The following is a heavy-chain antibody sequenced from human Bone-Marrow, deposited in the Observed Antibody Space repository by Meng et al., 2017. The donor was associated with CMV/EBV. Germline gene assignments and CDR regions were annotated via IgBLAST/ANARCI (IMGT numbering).Heavy chain of an antibody. D-gene: IGHD2-2*01. CDR1: GFTLSSYG. Sequence: GESLKISCAMSGFTLSSYGMHWVRQAPGKGLQWVAFIRDDGSNTYYADSVKGRFTISRDNAKNSLYLQMNSLRAEDTAVYYCARDWLSDIVVVPAAIFDYWGQGTLVTVSS. CDR2: IRDDGSNT. J-gene: IGHJ4*02. V-gene: IGHV3-30*02. CDR3: ARDWLSDIVVVPAAIFDY.